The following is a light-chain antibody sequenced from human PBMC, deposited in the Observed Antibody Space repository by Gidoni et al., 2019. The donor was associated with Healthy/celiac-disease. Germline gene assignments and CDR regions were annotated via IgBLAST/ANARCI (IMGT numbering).Light chain of an antibody. Sequence: ITCRASQSISSYLNWYQQKPGKAPKLLIYAASSLQSGVPSRFSGSGSGTDFTLTISSLQPEDFATYYCQQSYSTLYTFGQGTKLEIK. J-gene: IGKJ2*01. CDR1: QSISSY. CDR2: AAS. CDR3: QQSYSTLYT. V-gene: IGKV1-39*01.